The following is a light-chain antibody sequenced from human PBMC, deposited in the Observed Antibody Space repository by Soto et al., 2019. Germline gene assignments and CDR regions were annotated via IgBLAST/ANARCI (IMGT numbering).Light chain of an antibody. CDR2: GAS. CDR1: QGVSRK. J-gene: IGKJ4*01. CDR3: QQYNTWPIT. Sequence: DIVMTQSPATVSVAPVERVGFSFRASQGVSRKLAWYQHKPGQAPRLLISGASTGATGIPARFSGSGSGTEFTLTISSLQSEDCAIYYCQQYNTWPITFGGGTKVDIK. V-gene: IGKV3-15*01.